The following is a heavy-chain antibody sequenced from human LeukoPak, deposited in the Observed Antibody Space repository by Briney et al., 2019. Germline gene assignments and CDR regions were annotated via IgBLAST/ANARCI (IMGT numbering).Heavy chain of an antibody. CDR1: GFTFSSYA. Sequence: PGGSLRLSCAASGFTFSSYAMSWVRQAPGKGLEWVSAISGSGGSTYYADSVKGRFTISRDNSKNTLYLQMNSLRAEDTAVYYCAKSRREGGNPHYSTDYWGQGTLVTVSS. D-gene: IGHD4-11*01. J-gene: IGHJ4*02. CDR3: AKSRREGGNPHYSTDY. V-gene: IGHV3-23*01. CDR2: ISGSGGST.